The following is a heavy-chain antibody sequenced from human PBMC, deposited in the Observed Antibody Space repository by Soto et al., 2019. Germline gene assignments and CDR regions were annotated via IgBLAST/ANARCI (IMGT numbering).Heavy chain of an antibody. Sequence: QVQLVESGGGVVQPGRSLRLSCAASGFTFSSYGMHWVRQAPGKGLEWVAVISYDGSNKYYADSVKGRFTISRDNSKNTLYLQMNRLRAEDTAVYYCAKGSTAMTYFDYWVQGTLVTVSS. V-gene: IGHV3-30*18. D-gene: IGHD5-18*01. J-gene: IGHJ4*02. CDR2: ISYDGSNK. CDR3: AKGSTAMTYFDY. CDR1: GFTFSSYG.